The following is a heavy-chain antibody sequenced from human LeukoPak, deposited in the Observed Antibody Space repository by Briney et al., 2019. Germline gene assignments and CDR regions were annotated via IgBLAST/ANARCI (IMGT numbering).Heavy chain of an antibody. CDR1: GGTFISYA. V-gene: IGHV1-69*04. CDR2: IIPILGIA. J-gene: IGHJ4*02. Sequence: ASVKVSCKASGGTFISYAISWVRQAPGQGLEWMGRIIPILGIANYAQKFQGRVTITADKSTSTAYMELSSLRSEDTAVYYCARTIVVVPFFDYWGQGTLVTVSS. CDR3: ARTIVVVPFFDY. D-gene: IGHD2-2*01.